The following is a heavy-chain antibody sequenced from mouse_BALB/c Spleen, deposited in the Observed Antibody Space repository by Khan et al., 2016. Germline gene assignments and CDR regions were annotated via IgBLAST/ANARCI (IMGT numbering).Heavy chain of an antibody. V-gene: IGHV5-6-3*01. Sequence: EVELVESGGGLVQPGGSLKLSCAASGFTFSTYAMSWVRQTPDKRLELVATINSNGGSTYYPDNVKGRFTISRDNAKKPLYLQMSSLKSEDTAMYYCARVRQAVDYWGQGTSVTVSS. CDR1: GFTFSTYA. D-gene: IGHD2-14*01. CDR3: ARVRQAVDY. J-gene: IGHJ4*01. CDR2: INSNGGST.